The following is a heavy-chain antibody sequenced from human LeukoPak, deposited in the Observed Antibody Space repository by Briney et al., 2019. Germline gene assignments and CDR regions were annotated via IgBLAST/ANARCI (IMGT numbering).Heavy chain of an antibody. Sequence: GESLKISCKGSGYSFTSYWIGWVRQMPGKGLEWMGIIYPGDSDTRYSPSFQGQVTISADKSISTAYLQWSSLKASDTAMYYCARHTLGYYSGGSCYPDDYWGQGTLVTVSS. CDR2: IYPGDSDT. V-gene: IGHV5-51*01. CDR3: ARHTLGYYSGGSCYPDDY. J-gene: IGHJ4*02. D-gene: IGHD2-15*01. CDR1: GYSFTSYW.